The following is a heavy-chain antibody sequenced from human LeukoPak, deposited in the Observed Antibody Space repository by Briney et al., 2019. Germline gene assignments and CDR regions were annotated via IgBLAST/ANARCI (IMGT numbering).Heavy chain of an antibody. D-gene: IGHD1-26*01. J-gene: IGHJ4*02. CDR1: GFTFSSYW. CDR2: INSDGSST. Sequence: TGGSLRLSCAASGFTFSSYWMHWVRQAPGKGLVWVSRINSDGSSTSYADSVKGRFTISRDNAKNTLYLQMNSLRAEDAAVYYCARVRGIVGATNFDYWGQGTLVTVSS. CDR3: ARVRGIVGATNFDY. V-gene: IGHV3-74*01.